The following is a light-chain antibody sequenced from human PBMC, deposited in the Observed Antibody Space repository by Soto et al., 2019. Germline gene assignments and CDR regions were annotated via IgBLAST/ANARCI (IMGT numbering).Light chain of an antibody. CDR3: TSYSSSSPVL. CDR1: SSDVGAYNY. CDR2: EVT. V-gene: IGLV2-14*01. Sequence: QSALTQPASVSGSLGQSITISCTGTSSDVGAYNYVSWYQQHPDKAPKLLIFEVTNRPSGVSGRFSGSKSGITASLSISGLQPEDDADYYCTSYSSSSPVLFGGGTKLTVL. J-gene: IGLJ2*01.